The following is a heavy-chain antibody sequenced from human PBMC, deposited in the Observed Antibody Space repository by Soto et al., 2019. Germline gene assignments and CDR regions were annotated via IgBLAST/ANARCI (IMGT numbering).Heavy chain of an antibody. D-gene: IGHD5-12*01. Sequence: GGSLRLSCAASGFTFSSYGMHWVRQAPGKGLEWVAVISYDGSNKYYADSVKGRFTISRDNSKNTLYLQMNSLRAEDTAVYYCAKDKDSGYDYYYYYGMDVWGKGTTVTVSS. CDR1: GFTFSSYG. V-gene: IGHV3-30*18. J-gene: IGHJ6*04. CDR3: AKDKDSGYDYYYYYGMDV. CDR2: ISYDGSNK.